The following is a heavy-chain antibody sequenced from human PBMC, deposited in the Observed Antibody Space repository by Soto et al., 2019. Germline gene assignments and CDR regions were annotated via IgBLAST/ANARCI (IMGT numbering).Heavy chain of an antibody. Sequence: QVRLVESGGGVVQPGRSLRLSCAASGFNFGVFGMHWVRQAPGKGLEWLSVLSYEGSEEDYADSVRGRFTISRDNSKNTLFLQMDSLRVDDTGVYYCALTRRSSLLEVAGPGFEYWGQGTLVTVS. CDR3: ALTRRSSLLEVAGPGFEY. CDR1: GFNFGVFG. J-gene: IGHJ4*02. V-gene: IGHV3-30*03. D-gene: IGHD6-19*01. CDR2: LSYEGSEE.